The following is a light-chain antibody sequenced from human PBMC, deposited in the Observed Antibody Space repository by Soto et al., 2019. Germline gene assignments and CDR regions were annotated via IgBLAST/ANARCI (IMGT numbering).Light chain of an antibody. V-gene: IGLV2-11*01. CDR3: CSYAGSYSYV. CDR2: DIS. J-gene: IGLJ1*01. CDR1: SYDVGDYKY. Sequence: QSALTQPRSVSGSPGQSVTISCTGTSYDVGDYKYVSWYRQHPGKAPKLMIYDISERPSGVPDRFSGSKSGNTASLTISGRQAEDEADYYCCSYAGSYSYVFGTGTKLTVL.